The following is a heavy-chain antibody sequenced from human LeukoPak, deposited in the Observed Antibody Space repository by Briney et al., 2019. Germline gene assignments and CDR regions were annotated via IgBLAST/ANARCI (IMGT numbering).Heavy chain of an antibody. V-gene: IGHV3-30-3*01. CDR1: GFTFRSCH. J-gene: IGHJ6*02. D-gene: IGHD5-12*01. CDR2: ISYDGSNK. Sequence: GGSLRLSYAASGFTFRSCHMHWVRQAPGKGLEWIAIISYDGSNKYYADSVKGRFTISRDNSKNTLYLQMNSLRAEDTAVYYCARDQIIVATILDYYYGMDVWGQGTTVTVSS. CDR3: ARDQIIVATILDYYYGMDV.